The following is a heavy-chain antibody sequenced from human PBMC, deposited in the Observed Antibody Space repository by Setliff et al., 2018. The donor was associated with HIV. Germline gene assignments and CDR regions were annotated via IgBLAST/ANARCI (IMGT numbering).Heavy chain of an antibody. D-gene: IGHD6-13*01. V-gene: IGHV1-69*10. Sequence: SVKVSCKASGGTFSNFRITWVRQAPGQGLEWMGEITPFVGITNYAQKFQGRVTISADESTATAYIELSSLTSQDTAVYYCARDRGIREAASLYYLGQGSLVTVSS. CDR2: ITPFVGIT. J-gene: IGHJ4*02. CDR1: GGTFSNFR. CDR3: ARDRGIREAASLYY.